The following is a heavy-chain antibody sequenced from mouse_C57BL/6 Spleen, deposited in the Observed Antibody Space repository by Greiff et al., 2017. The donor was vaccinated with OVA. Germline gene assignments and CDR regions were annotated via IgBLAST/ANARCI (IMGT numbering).Heavy chain of an antibody. J-gene: IGHJ1*03. CDR3: ARSNPGTGYFDV. CDR1: GYTFTSYW. CDR2: IDPSDSYT. V-gene: IGHV1-69*01. Sequence: VQLQQPGAELVMPGASVKLSCKASGYTFTSYWMHWVKQRPGQGLEWIGEIDPSDSYTNYNQKFKGKSTLTVDKSSSTAYMQLSSLTSEDSAVYYCARSNPGTGYFDVWGTGTTVTVSS. D-gene: IGHD4-1*01.